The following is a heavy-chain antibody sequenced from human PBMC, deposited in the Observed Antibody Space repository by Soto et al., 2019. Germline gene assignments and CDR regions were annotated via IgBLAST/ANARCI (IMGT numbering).Heavy chain of an antibody. CDR1: GGSISSGGYY. D-gene: IGHD3-22*01. V-gene: IGHV4-31*03. Sequence: SETLSLTCTVSGGSISSGGYYWSWIRQHPGKGLEWIGYIYYSGGTYYNPSLKSRVTISVDTSKNQFSLKLSSVTAADTAVYYCASLSSGYYYYYYGMDVWGQGTTVTVSS. CDR3: ASLSSGYYYYYYGMDV. J-gene: IGHJ6*02. CDR2: IYYSGGT.